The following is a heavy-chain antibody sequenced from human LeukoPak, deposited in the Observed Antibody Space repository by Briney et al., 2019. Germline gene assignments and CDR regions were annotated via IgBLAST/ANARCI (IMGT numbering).Heavy chain of an antibody. CDR3: ARSATLLWFGELLSPYYYMDV. V-gene: IGHV4-59*11. D-gene: IGHD3-10*01. CDR2: IYYSGST. CDR1: GGSISSHY. Sequence: SETLSLTCTVSGGSISSHYWSWIRQPPGKGLEWIGYIYYSGSTNYNPSLKSRVTISVDTSKNQVSLKLSSVTAADTAVYYCARSATLLWFGELLSPYYYMDVWGKGTTVTVSS. J-gene: IGHJ6*03.